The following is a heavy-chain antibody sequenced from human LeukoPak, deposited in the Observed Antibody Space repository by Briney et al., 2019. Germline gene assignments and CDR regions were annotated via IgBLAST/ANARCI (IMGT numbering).Heavy chain of an antibody. J-gene: IGHJ6*04. V-gene: IGHV3-53*01. Sequence: GGSLRLSGAASGFTLRTNAMSWVRQAPGKGLEWVSVIYTGGSTYYADTVKGRFTISRDNSKNTVYLQMSSLRAEDTAVYYCAKEGDCSTTSCLTGGLDVWGKGTTVTVSS. CDR2: IYTGGST. CDR1: GFTLRTNA. D-gene: IGHD2-2*01. CDR3: AKEGDCSTTSCLTGGLDV.